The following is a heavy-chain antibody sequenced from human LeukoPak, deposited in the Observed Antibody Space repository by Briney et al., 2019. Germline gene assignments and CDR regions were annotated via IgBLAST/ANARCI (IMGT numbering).Heavy chain of an antibody. V-gene: IGHV3-30*03. D-gene: IGHD1-26*01. J-gene: IGHJ2*01. CDR3: AREGMDSGNSRWYFDL. CDR2: ISYDGSNK. CDR1: GFTFSSYG. Sequence: TGGSLRLSCAASGFTFSSYGMHWVRQAPGKGLEWVAVISYDGSNKYYADSVKGRFTISRDNSKNTLYLQMNSLRAEDTAVYYCAREGMDSGNSRWYFDLWGRGTLVTVSS.